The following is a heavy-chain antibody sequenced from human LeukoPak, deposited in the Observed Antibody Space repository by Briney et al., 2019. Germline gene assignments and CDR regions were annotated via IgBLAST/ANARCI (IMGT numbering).Heavy chain of an antibody. Sequence: PSETLSLTCTVSGGSISSSSYYWSWVRQPAGKGLEWIGRIYTSGSTNYNPSLKSRVTMSLDTSKIQFSLRLSSVTAADTAVYYCARGMGGASNYMDVWGKGTTVTISS. D-gene: IGHD1-26*01. CDR1: GGSISSSSYY. CDR2: IYTSGST. J-gene: IGHJ6*03. CDR3: ARGMGGASNYMDV. V-gene: IGHV4-61*02.